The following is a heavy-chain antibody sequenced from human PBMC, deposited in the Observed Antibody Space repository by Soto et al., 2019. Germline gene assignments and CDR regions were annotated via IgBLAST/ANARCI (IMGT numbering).Heavy chain of an antibody. J-gene: IGHJ6*02. CDR3: ARGGLITMVRGAKGGMDV. CDR2: IYHSGST. V-gene: IGHV4-30-2*01. D-gene: IGHD3-10*01. Sequence: PSETLSLTCAVSGGSISSGGYSWSWIRQPPGKGLEWIGYIYHSGSTYYNPSLKSRVTISVDRSKNQFSLKLSSVTAADTAVYYCARGGLITMVRGAKGGMDVWGQGTTVTVSS. CDR1: GGSISSGGYS.